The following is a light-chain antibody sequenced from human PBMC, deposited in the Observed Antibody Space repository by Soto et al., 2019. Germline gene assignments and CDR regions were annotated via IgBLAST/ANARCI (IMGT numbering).Light chain of an antibody. J-gene: IGLJ2*01. CDR1: SSNIGAGYD. CDR3: LSYDSSLSSSRV. Sequence: QSALTQPASVSGSPGQRVTISCTGTSSNIGAGYDVHWYQQLPGTAPKLLIYGNNNRPSGVPVRFSGSKSGTSASLAITGLQAEDEADYYCLSYDSSLSSSRVFGGGTKLTVL. V-gene: IGLV1-40*01. CDR2: GNN.